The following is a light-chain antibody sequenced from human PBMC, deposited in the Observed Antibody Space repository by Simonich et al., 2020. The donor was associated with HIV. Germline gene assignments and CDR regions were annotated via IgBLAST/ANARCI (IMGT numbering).Light chain of an antibody. CDR2: LGA. CDR3: MQALQTPRT. J-gene: IGKJ1*01. CDR1: QILLHSNGYNY. V-gene: IGKV2-28*01. Sequence: DIVMTQSPLSLPVTPGEPASISCRSSQILLHSNGYNYLDWYLPKPGQSPQLLIYLGATRASGVPDRFSGSGSGTDFTLKISRVEAEDVGVYYCMQALQTPRTFGLGTKVEIK.